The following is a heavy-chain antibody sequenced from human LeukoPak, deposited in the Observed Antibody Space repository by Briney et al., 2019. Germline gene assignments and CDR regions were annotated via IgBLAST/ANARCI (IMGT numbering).Heavy chain of an antibody. V-gene: IGHV3-48*04. CDR1: GFTFSSYS. CDR3: AREPLDDDAFDI. CDR2: ISSSSSTI. D-gene: IGHD1-1*01. Sequence: GGSLRLSCAASGFTFSSYSMNWVRQAPGKGLEWVSYISSSSSTIYYADSVKGRFTISRDNAKNSLYLQMNSLRAEGTAGYYCAREPLDDDAFDIWGQGTMVTVSS. J-gene: IGHJ3*02.